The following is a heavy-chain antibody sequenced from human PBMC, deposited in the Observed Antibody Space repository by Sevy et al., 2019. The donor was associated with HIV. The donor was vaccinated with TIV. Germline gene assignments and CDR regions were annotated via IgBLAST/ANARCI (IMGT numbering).Heavy chain of an antibody. CDR3: AKDITRQRDYIRGVAFDY. CDR1: GFTFDDYA. J-gene: IGHJ4*02. D-gene: IGHD3-10*01. V-gene: IGHV3-9*03. CDR2: ISWNSGSI. Sequence: GGSLRLSCAASGFTFDDYAMHWVRQAPGKGLEWVSGISWNSGSIGYADSVKGRFTISRDNAKNSLYLQMTSLRAEDMALYYCAKDITRQRDYIRGVAFDYWGQGTLVTVSS.